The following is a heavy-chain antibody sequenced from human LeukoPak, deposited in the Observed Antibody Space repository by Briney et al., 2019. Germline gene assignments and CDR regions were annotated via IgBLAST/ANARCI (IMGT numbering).Heavy chain of an antibody. J-gene: IGHJ4*02. V-gene: IGHV4-38-2*02. CDR3: ARDPYCSGGSCYPFDY. Sequence: ASETLSLTCTVSGYSICSGYFWGWFRQPPGKGLEWIGSMYYSGSIYHNPSVRSIVTLSRDTSTNQISLKLYSVTAADTAVYYCARDPYCSGGSCYPFDYWGQGTLVTVSS. D-gene: IGHD2-15*01. CDR1: GYSICSGYF. CDR2: MYYSGSI.